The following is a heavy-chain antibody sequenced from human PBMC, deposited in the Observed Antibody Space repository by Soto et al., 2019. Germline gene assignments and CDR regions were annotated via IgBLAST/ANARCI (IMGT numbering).Heavy chain of an antibody. CDR3: AKDLFGGIAAAGTWAFDI. V-gene: IGHV3-9*01. CDR1: GFTFDDYA. Sequence: SLRLSCAASGFTFDDYAMHWVRQAPGKGLEWVSGISWKSGSIGYAESVKGRFTISRDNAKNSLYLQMNSLRAEDTALYYCAKDLFGGIAAAGTWAFDIWGQGTMVTVSS. D-gene: IGHD6-13*01. J-gene: IGHJ3*02. CDR2: ISWKSGSI.